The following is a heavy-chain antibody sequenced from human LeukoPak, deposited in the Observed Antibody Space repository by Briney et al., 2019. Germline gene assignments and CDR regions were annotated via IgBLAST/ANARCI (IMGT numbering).Heavy chain of an antibody. CDR3: ARSDASGNYYTPNWFDP. D-gene: IGHD3-10*01. CDR2: IYSGGST. CDR1: GFTVRNNY. V-gene: IGHV3-66*01. Sequence: GGSLRLSCAASGFTVRNNYMNWVRQAPGKGLEWVSIIYSGGSTFYADSVRGRFTVSREDSKNTVFLQMNSLRAEDTAVYYCARSDASGNYYTPNWFDPWGQGTLVTVSS. J-gene: IGHJ5*02.